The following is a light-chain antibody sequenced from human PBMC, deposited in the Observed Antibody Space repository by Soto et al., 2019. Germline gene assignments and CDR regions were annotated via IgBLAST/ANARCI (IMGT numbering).Light chain of an antibody. V-gene: IGLV2-14*01. J-gene: IGLJ1*01. Sequence: QSVLXQPASVSGSPGQSITISCTGSSSDVGAYTSVSWYQQHPGKAPKLMIYEVSNRPSGVSRRFSGSKSGNTASLTISGLQAEDEAHYYCSSYTSDNRDYVFGTGTKLTVL. CDR1: SSDVGAYTS. CDR2: EVS. CDR3: SSYTSDNRDYV.